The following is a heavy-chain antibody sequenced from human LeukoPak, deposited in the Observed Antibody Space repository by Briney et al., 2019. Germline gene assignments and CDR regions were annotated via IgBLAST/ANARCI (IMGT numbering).Heavy chain of an antibody. Sequence: SETLSLTCTVSGGSISSYYWSWIRQPPGKGLEWIGYIYYSGSTNYNPSLKSRVTISVDTSKNQFSLKLSSVTAADTAVYYCARETILEWFGGYYYYYMDVWGKGTTVTVSS. V-gene: IGHV4-59*12. CDR1: GGSISSYY. CDR2: IYYSGST. CDR3: ARETILEWFGGYYYYYMDV. D-gene: IGHD3-3*01. J-gene: IGHJ6*03.